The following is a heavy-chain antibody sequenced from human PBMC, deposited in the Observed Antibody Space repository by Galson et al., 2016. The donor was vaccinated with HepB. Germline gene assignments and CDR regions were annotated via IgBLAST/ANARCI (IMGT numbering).Heavy chain of an antibody. V-gene: IGHV4-31*03. Sequence: LSLTCTVSGGSISSGGYYWSWIRQHPGKGLEWIGYIYYSGSTYYNPSPMSRVTISVDTSKNQSSLRLSSVTAADPAVYYCARGLPREGKLGTTAPNWYFDLWGRGTLVTVSS. CDR2: IYYSGST. J-gene: IGHJ2*01. CDR3: ARGLPREGKLGTTAPNWYFDL. CDR1: GGSISSGGYY. D-gene: IGHD7-27*01.